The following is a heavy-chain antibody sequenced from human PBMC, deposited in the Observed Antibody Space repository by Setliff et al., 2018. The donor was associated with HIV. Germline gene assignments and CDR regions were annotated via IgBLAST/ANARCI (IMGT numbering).Heavy chain of an antibody. CDR1: GFTFSSYW. V-gene: IGHV3-74*01. CDR2: IKPDGSSI. D-gene: IGHD7-27*01. CDR3: TRDPPTSGWYFDL. J-gene: IGHJ2*01. Sequence: GGSLRLSCAASGFTFSSYWIHWVRQTPGKGLVWVSRIKPDGSSITYADSVKGRFTISRDNADNSLHLQMNSLRVEDTAVYYCTRDPPTSGWYFDLWGRGTLVTVSS.